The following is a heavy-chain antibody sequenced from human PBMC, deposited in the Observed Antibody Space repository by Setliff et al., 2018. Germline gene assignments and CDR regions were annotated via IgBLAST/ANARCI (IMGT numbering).Heavy chain of an antibody. CDR3: LRLVRYCSRTTCQRTPGDEV. V-gene: IGHV1-18*04. D-gene: IGHD2-8*01. CDR2: ISPHSGRA. J-gene: IGHJ4*02. Sequence: ASVKVSCKATGYTLSRHYMHWVRQAPGQGLEWMGWISPHSGRAFYAPQFQDRVIMTTDTSTNTAYLDLRSLRSDDTAVYYCLRLVRYCSRTTCQRTPGDEVWGQGTLVTVSS. CDR1: GYTLSRHY.